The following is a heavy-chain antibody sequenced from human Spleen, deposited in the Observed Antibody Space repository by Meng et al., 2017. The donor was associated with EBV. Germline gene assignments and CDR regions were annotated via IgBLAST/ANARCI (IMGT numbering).Heavy chain of an antibody. J-gene: IGHJ5*02. V-gene: IGHV1-69*06. CDR3: ARDFLGGAFFS. Sequence: QVHVGQPGAVMHEHVSPVKCSCNLCGGTFSSDAISWVRQAPGQGLEWMGRLIPMLGTPNYASMFQDRVTIIADKSTSIYYMELCILRSDAAVVYYCARDFLGGAFFSWGQGTLVTVSS. D-gene: IGHD2-21*01. CDR2: LIPMLGTP. CDR1: GGTFSSDA.